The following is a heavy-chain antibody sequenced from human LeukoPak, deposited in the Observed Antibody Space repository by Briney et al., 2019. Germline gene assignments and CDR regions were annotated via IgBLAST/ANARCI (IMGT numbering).Heavy chain of an antibody. V-gene: IGHV3-53*01. J-gene: IGHJ4*02. D-gene: IGHD6-19*01. CDR2: IYSGGST. CDR3: ARVGSGWYSDY. CDR1: GYTVSSNY. Sequence: GGSLRLSCAASGYTVSSNYMSWVRQAPGKGLEWVSVIYSGGSTYYADSVKGRFTISRDNSKNTLYLQMNSLRAEDTAVYYCARVGSGWYSDYWGQGTLVTVSS.